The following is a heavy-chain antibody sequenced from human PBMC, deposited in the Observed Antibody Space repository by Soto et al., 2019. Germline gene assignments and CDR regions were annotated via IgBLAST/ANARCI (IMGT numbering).Heavy chain of an antibody. CDR3: VRGKWIFPRRSPFDP. J-gene: IGHJ5*02. D-gene: IGHD3-3*01. CDR2: ISYDGDTQ. CDR1: EFDFSNFA. Sequence: QVQLEESGGGVVQPGRSLRLSCAASEFDFSNFAMHWVRQAPGKGLEWMAVISYDGDTQYYADSAKGRFTISRDNSKNALYLQMNSLTTEDTAVYYFVRGKWIFPRRSPFDPWGQGTLVSVSS. V-gene: IGHV3-30-3*01.